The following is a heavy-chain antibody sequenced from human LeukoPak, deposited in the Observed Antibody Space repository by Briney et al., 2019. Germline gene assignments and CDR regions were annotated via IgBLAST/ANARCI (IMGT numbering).Heavy chain of an antibody. CDR1: GFTFSSYS. Sequence: GGSLRLSRAASGFTFSSYSMNWVRQAPGKGLEWVSSISSSSSYIYYADSVKGRFTISRDNAKNSLYLQMNSLRAEDTAVYYCARDSRQWLVDWYFDLWGRGTLVTVSS. CDR3: ARDSRQWLVDWYFDL. V-gene: IGHV3-21*01. CDR2: ISSSSSYI. J-gene: IGHJ2*01. D-gene: IGHD6-19*01.